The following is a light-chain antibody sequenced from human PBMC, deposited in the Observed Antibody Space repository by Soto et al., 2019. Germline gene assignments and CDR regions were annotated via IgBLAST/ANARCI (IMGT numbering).Light chain of an antibody. V-gene: IGKV3-20*01. Sequence: EIVLTQSPGTLSLSLGERATLSCRASQSISSTSLAWYQQKPGQAPRLLICGASTRATGIPDRFSGSESGTDFTLTISRLEPEDFVVYYCQQYGNSPFTFGQGTRLEIK. J-gene: IGKJ5*01. CDR3: QQYGNSPFT. CDR2: GAS. CDR1: QSISSTS.